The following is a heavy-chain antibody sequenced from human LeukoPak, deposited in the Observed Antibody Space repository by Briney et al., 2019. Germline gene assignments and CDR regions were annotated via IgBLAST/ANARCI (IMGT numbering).Heavy chain of an antibody. CDR3: ARGDMTTVATTDY. CDR2: ISAYNGNT. Sequence: ASVKVSCKTSGYTFTTYGISWVRQAPGQGLESMGWISAYNGNTNYAQKLQGRVTMTTDTSTNTAYMELRSLRSDDTAVYYCARGDMTTVATTDYWGQGTLVTVSS. V-gene: IGHV1-18*01. CDR1: GYTFTTYG. J-gene: IGHJ4*02. D-gene: IGHD4-23*01.